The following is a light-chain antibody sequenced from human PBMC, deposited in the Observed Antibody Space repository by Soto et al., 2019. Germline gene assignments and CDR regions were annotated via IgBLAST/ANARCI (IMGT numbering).Light chain of an antibody. J-gene: IGLJ1*01. CDR2: EVS. CDR1: SSDIGAYNY. CDR3: SSYAGSSNYV. V-gene: IGLV2-8*01. Sequence: QSALTQPHSASGSTGQSVTISCTGPSSDIGAYNYVSWYQQHPGKAPQLMIYEVSKRPSGVPDRFSGSKSANTASLTVSGLQAEDEADYYCSSYAGSSNYVFGTGTKVTVL.